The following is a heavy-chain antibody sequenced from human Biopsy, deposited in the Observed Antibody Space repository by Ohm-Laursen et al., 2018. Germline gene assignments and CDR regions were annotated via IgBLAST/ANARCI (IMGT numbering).Heavy chain of an antibody. V-gene: IGHV4-59*01. D-gene: IGHD4-23*01. CDR2: ISYTGYT. CDR3: ARGSNDFGGLYFPR. Sequence: LRLSCSASGFTFDDYALHWVRQPPGKGLEWIGHISYTGYTSYNASLKSRVTISVDTSRNHFSLRLSSLTAADTAVYYCARGSNDFGGLYFPRWGQGTLLTVSS. CDR1: GFTFDDYA. J-gene: IGHJ4*02.